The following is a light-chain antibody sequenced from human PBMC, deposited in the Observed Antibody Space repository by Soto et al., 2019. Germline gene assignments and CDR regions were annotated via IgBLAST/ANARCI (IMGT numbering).Light chain of an antibody. CDR3: QQYGSSPTWT. J-gene: IGKJ1*01. V-gene: IGKV3-20*01. CDR1: QSVSNNY. CDR2: GAS. Sequence: EIVLTQSPGTLSLSPGKRATLSCRASQSVSNNYLAWYQQKPGQAPRLLIYGASTRATGIPDRFSGSGSGTDFTLTISRLEPEDFAVYYCQQYGSSPTWTFGQGTKVDIK.